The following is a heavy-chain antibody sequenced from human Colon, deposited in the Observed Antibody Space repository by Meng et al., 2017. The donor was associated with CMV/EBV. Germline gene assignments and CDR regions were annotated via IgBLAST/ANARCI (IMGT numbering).Heavy chain of an antibody. CDR3: GDFEAG. J-gene: IGHJ4*02. CDR1: GFTFSNYW. V-gene: IGHV3-74*01. D-gene: IGHD3-3*01. Sequence: GGSLRLSCAASGFTFSNYWMHWVRQAPGKGLELVSDINGDGSDTNYADSVKGRFTISRDNGKNTLYLQMNGLTVEDTAVYYCGDFEAGWGQGTLVTVSS. CDR2: INGDGSDT.